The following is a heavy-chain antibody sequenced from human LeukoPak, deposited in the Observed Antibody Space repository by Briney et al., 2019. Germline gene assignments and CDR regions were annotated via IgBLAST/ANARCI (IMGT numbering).Heavy chain of an antibody. Sequence: GASVTVSCTASGYTFTGYYMHWVRQAPGQGLEWMGRVNPNSGDTNYAQKFQGRVTMTRDTSISIAYMELSRLRSDDTAVYYCARDYTGNSVLYYFDYWGQGTLVTVSS. CDR1: GYTFTGYY. CDR2: VNPNSGDT. J-gene: IGHJ4*02. V-gene: IGHV1-2*06. CDR3: ARDYTGNSVLYYFDY. D-gene: IGHD1-26*01.